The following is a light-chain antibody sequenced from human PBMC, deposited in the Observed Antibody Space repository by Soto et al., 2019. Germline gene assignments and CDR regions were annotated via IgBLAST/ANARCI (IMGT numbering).Light chain of an antibody. CDR3: QVWDSSSDPWV. V-gene: IGLV3-21*02. CDR2: DDS. Sequence: SYELTQPPSVSVAPGQTARITCGGNNIGSKSVHWYQQKPGQAPVLVVYDDSGRPSGIPERFSGSNSGNTATLTISRVEAGDEADYYCQVWDSSSDPWVFGGGTKVTVL. CDR1: NIGSKS. J-gene: IGLJ3*02.